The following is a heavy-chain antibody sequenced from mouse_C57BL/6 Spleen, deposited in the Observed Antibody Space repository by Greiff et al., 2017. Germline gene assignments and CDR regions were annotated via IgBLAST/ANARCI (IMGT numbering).Heavy chain of an antibody. CDR3: ARDDYDSYYAMDY. J-gene: IGHJ4*01. D-gene: IGHD2-4*01. Sequence: EVHLVESGPGLVKPSQSLSLTCSVTGYSITSGYYWNWIRQFPGNKLEWMGYISYDGSNNYNPSLKNRISITRDTSKNQFFLKLNSVTTEDTATYYCARDDYDSYYAMDYWGQGTSVTVSS. V-gene: IGHV3-6*01. CDR1: GYSITSGYY. CDR2: ISYDGSN.